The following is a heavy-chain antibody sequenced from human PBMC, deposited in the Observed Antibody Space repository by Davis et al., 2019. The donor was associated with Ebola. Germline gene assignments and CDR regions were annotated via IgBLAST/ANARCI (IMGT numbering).Heavy chain of an antibody. J-gene: IGHJ1*01. CDR1: GFTFSSYA. D-gene: IGHD2-8*01. CDR3: ANPGYCTNGVCYWYFQH. Sequence: PGGSLRLSCAASGFTFSSYAMSWVRQAPGKGLEWVSAISGSGGSTYYADSVKGRFTISRDNSKNTLYLQMNSLRAEDTAVYYCANPGYCTNGVCYWYFQHWGQGTLVTVSS. CDR2: ISGSGGST. V-gene: IGHV3-23*01.